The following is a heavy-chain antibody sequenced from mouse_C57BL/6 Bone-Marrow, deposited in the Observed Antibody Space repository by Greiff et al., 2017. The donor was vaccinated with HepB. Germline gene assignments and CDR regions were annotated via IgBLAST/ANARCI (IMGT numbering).Heavy chain of an antibody. CDR2: ISNGGGST. J-gene: IGHJ3*01. CDR3: ARHRD. Sequence: EVKLVESGGGLVQPGGSLKLSFAPSGFTFIDFYIYWFRQTPEKRLEWVAYISNGGGSTYFPDTVKGRFTISRDNAKNTLYLQMSRLKSEDTAMYYCARHRDWGQGTLVTVSA. CDR1: GFTFIDFY. D-gene: IGHD3-3*01. V-gene: IGHV5-12*01.